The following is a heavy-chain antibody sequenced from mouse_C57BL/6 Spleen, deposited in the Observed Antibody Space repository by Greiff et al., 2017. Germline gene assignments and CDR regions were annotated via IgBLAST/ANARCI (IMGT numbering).Heavy chain of an antibody. CDR3: TRSEITTVVSRFAY. J-gene: IGHJ3*01. CDR1: GYTFTDYE. D-gene: IGHD1-1*01. CDR2: IDPEPGGT. V-gene: IGHV1-15*01. Sequence: QVQLKQSGAELVRPGASVTLSCKASGYTFTDYEMHWVKQTPVHGLEWIGAIDPEPGGTAYNQKFKGKAILTADKSSSTAYMELRSLTSEDSAVYYCTRSEITTVVSRFAYWGQGTLVTVSA.